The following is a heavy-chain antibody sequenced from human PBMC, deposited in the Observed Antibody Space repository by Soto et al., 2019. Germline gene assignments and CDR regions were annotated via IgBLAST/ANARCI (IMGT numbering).Heavy chain of an antibody. Sequence: QVQLQESGPGLVKPPETLSLTCTVSGGSISSYYWSWIRQPAGKGLEWIGRIYTSGSTNYNPSLKSRVTMSVDTSKNQFSLKLSSVTAADTAVYYCARETYSSSWYARGYYYYGMDVWGQGTTVTVSS. D-gene: IGHD6-13*01. CDR2: IYTSGST. CDR3: ARETYSSSWYARGYYYYGMDV. J-gene: IGHJ6*02. V-gene: IGHV4-4*07. CDR1: GGSISSYY.